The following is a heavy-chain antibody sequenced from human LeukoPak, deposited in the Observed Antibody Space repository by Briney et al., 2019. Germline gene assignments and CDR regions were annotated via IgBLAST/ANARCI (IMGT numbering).Heavy chain of an antibody. CDR3: ARGHQVAARPIDY. CDR1: QFTLSSYS. D-gene: IGHD6-6*01. Sequence: PGGSLRLSCAASQFTLSSYSMNWVRQAPGKGLEWVSYITRSSTTIYYADSVKGRFTISRDNDKKSLYLQMNSLRAEDTAVYYCARGHQVAARPIDYWGQGTLVTVSS. CDR2: ITRSSTTI. J-gene: IGHJ4*02. V-gene: IGHV3-48*01.